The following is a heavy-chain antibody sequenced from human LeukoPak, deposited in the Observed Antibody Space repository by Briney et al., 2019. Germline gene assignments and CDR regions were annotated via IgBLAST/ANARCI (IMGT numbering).Heavy chain of an antibody. CDR3: AKDQDTAMEN. V-gene: IGHV3-7*01. D-gene: IGHD5-18*01. CDR1: GFTFSGYW. Sequence: GGSLRLSCAASGFTFSGYWMTWVRQAPGKGLQWVANIKPDGSEKKYVDSVKGRFTISRDNAKKSLSLQMTALRAEDTAVYYCAKDQDTAMENWGQGTLVTVSS. J-gene: IGHJ4*02. CDR2: IKPDGSEK.